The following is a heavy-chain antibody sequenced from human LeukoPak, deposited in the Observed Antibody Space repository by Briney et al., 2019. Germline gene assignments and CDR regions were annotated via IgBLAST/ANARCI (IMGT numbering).Heavy chain of an antibody. CDR3: ARAEFQLEILTGYYYHHYMDV. V-gene: IGHV4-39*07. CDR2: IYYSGST. D-gene: IGHD3-9*01. CDR1: GGSISSSSYY. J-gene: IGHJ6*03. Sequence: MPSETLSLTCTVSGGSISSSSYYWGWIRQPPGKGLEWIGSIYYSGSTYYNPSLKSRVTISVDTSKNQFSLKLNSVTAADTAVYYCARAEFQLEILTGYYYHHYMDVWGKGTTVTISS.